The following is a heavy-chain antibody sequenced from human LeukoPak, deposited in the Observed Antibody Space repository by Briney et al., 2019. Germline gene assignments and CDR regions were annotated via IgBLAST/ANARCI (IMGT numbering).Heavy chain of an antibody. CDR1: GLTLSNLY. CDR3: AKVPGNYYVDFDY. Sequence: PGGSLRLSCTASGLTLSNLYMAWVRQPPGKGLEWVSAISGSGGDTYHADSVKGRFTISRDTSRNTLYLQMNSLRAEDTGVYYCAKVPGNYYVDFDYWGQGILVTVSS. CDR2: ISGSGGDT. V-gene: IGHV3-23*01. D-gene: IGHD3-10*01. J-gene: IGHJ4*02.